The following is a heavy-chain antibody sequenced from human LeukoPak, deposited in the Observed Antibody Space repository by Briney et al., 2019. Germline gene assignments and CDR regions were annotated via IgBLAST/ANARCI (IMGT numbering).Heavy chain of an antibody. CDR1: GYTFTGYY. D-gene: IGHD2-15*01. CDR2: INPNSGGT. V-gene: IGHV1-2*02. CDR3: ARDGDYCSGGSCDLHYFDY. Sequence: GASVKVSCKASGYTFTGYYMHWVRQAPGQGLEWMGWINPNSGGTNYAQKFQGRVTMTRDTSISTAYMELSRLRSDDTAVYYCARDGDYCSGGSCDLHYFDYWGQGTLVTVSS. J-gene: IGHJ4*02.